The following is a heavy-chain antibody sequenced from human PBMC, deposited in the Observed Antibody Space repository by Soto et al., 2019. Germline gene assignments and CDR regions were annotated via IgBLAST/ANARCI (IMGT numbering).Heavy chain of an antibody. CDR2: ISGSGGST. CDR3: AKDRAYYDGSGRPTETFHY. Sequence: GGSLRLSCAASGCTFSSYAMSWVRQAPGKGLEWVSVISGSGGSTHYADSVKGRFTISRDNSENTLHLQMNSLRAEDTALYYCAKDRAYYDGSGRPTETFHYWGQGTLVTVSS. D-gene: IGHD3-22*01. CDR1: GCTFSSYA. J-gene: IGHJ4*02. V-gene: IGHV3-23*01.